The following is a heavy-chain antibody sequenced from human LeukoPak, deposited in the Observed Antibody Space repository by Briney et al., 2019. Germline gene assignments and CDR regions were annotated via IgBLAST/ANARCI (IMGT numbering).Heavy chain of an antibody. Sequence: GGSLTLSCAASGFTVRNNYVSWVRQAPRKGLEWVSFIYSGGSTHYADSVKGRFTISRDNSKNTVYLQMNSLRAEDTAVYYCARDYDYIWGSYFGYWGQGTLVTVSS. J-gene: IGHJ4*02. D-gene: IGHD3-16*01. V-gene: IGHV3-53*01. CDR1: GFTVRNNY. CDR3: ARDYDYIWGSYFGY. CDR2: IYSGGST.